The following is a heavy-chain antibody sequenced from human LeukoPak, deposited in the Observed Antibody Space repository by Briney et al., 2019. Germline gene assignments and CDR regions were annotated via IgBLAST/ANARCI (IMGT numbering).Heavy chain of an antibody. J-gene: IGHJ4*02. CDR3: ARGGSYSMAIGY. CDR2: IIPFLGTP. D-gene: IGHD1-26*01. V-gene: IGHV1-69*13. CDR1: GGTFRNYA. Sequence: SVKVSCKASGGTFRNYAFSWVRQAPGHGLEWMGGIIPFLGTPNYAQKFQGRVTIAADESTTTVSMELSSLRSEDTAFYYCARGGSYSMAIGYWGQGTLVTVSS.